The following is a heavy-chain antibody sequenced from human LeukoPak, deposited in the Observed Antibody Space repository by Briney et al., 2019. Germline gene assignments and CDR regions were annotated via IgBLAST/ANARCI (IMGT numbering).Heavy chain of an antibody. Sequence: SETLSLTCTVSGGSISSSSYYWGWIRQPPGKGLEWIGSIYYSGSTNYNPSLKSRVTISVDTSKNQFSLKLSSVTAADTAVYYCARADYDSLTGYPLPFDYWGQGTLVTVSS. CDR1: GGSISSSSYY. CDR3: ARADYDSLTGYPLPFDY. J-gene: IGHJ4*02. V-gene: IGHV4-39*07. D-gene: IGHD3-9*01. CDR2: IYYSGST.